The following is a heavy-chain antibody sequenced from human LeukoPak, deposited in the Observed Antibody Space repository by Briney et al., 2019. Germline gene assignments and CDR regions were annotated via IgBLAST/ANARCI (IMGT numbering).Heavy chain of an antibody. D-gene: IGHD3-22*01. Sequence: SETLSLTCAVSGGSISDYSSWSWVRQSPGKGLEWVGEIYQSGSTHYNPSLKSRVTISRDKSKNQISLSLTSVTAADTAVYYCAFSHYYDSSGPYAFDIWGQGTMVTVSS. CDR1: GGSISDYSS. CDR3: AFSHYYDSSGPYAFDI. V-gene: IGHV4-4*02. CDR2: IYQSGST. J-gene: IGHJ3*02.